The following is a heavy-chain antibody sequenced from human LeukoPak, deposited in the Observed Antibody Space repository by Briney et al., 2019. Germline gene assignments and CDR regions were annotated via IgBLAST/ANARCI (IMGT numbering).Heavy chain of an antibody. Sequence: SETLSLTCTVSGGSISSYYWSWIRQPPGKGLEWIGYIYYSGSTNYNPSLKSRVTISVDTSKNQFSLKLSSVTAADTAVYYCARDGDTMIVVFDPWGQGTLVTVSS. CDR2: IYYSGST. CDR3: ARDGDTMIVVFDP. CDR1: GGSISSYY. J-gene: IGHJ5*02. D-gene: IGHD3-22*01. V-gene: IGHV4-59*12.